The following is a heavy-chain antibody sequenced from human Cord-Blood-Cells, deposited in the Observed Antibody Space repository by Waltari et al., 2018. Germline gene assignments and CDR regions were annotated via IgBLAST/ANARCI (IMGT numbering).Heavy chain of an antibody. J-gene: IGHJ2*01. D-gene: IGHD2-2*01. V-gene: IGHV4-4*07. CDR3: ARDPPGGCSSTSCLYWYFDL. CDR2: IYTSGST. Sequence: QLQLQESGPGLVKPSETLSLTCTVSGGSISSYYWSWIRQPAGKGLEWIGRIYTSGSTNYNPSLKSRVTMSVDTSKNQFSLKLSSVTAADTAVYYCARDPPGGCSSTSCLYWYFDLWGRGTLVTVSS. CDR1: GGSISSYY.